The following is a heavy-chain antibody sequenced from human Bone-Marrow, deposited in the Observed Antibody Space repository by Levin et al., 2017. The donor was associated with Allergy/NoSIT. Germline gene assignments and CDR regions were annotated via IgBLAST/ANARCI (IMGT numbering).Heavy chain of an antibody. J-gene: IGHJ4*02. CDR1: GFTFSDYY. CDR2: ITSNGGSK. CDR3: VVALDY. Sequence: LSLTCAASGFTFSDYYMSWMRPAPGKGLEWVSYITSNGGSKYYADSVKGRFTISRDNAKNSLSLQMNSLRAEDTAVYYCVVALDYWGQGTLVTVSS. D-gene: IGHD2-15*01. V-gene: IGHV3-11*01.